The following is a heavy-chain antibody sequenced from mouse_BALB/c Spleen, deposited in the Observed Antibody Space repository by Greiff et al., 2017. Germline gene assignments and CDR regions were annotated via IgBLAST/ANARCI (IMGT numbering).Heavy chain of an antibody. J-gene: IGHJ3*01. D-gene: IGHD2-3*01. CDR2: ISYSGST. CDR1: GYSITSDYA. V-gene: IGHV3-2*02. CDR3: ARLIDGPAWFAY. Sequence: VQLKESGPGLVKPSQSLSLTCTVTGYSITSDYAWNWIRQFPGNKLEWMGYISYSGSTSYNPSLKSRISITRDTSKNQFFLQLNSVTTEDTATYYCARLIDGPAWFAYWGQGTLVTVSA.